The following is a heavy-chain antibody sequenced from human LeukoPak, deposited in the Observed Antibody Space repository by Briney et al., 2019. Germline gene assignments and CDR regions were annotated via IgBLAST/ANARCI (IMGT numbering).Heavy chain of an antibody. J-gene: IGHJ4*02. V-gene: IGHV1-18*01. CDR3: ARDLGSSPLLLPQIGNFDY. CDR2: ISAYYGNT. Sequence: ASVKVSCKASGYTFTSYGISWVRQAPGQGLEWMGWISAYYGNTNYAQKLQGRVTMTTDTSTSTAYMELRSLRSDDTAVYYCARDLGSSPLLLPQIGNFDYWGQGTLVTVSS. D-gene: IGHD2/OR15-2a*01. CDR1: GYTFTSYG.